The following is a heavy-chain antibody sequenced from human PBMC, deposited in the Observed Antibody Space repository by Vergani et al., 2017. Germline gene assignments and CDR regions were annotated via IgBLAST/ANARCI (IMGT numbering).Heavy chain of an antibody. J-gene: IGHJ6*02. D-gene: IGHD2-15*01. V-gene: IGHV4-34*01. CDR2: INHSGST. CDR3: ARVKCKGNCSGGSCYGYYYYGMDV. CDR1: GGSFSGYY. Sequence: QVQLQQWGAGLLKPSETLSLTCAVYGGSFSGYYWSWIRQPPGKGLEWIGEINHSGSTNYNPSLKSRVTISVDTSKNQFSLKLSSVTAADTAVYYCARVKCKGNCSGGSCYGYYYYGMDVWGQGTTVTVSS.